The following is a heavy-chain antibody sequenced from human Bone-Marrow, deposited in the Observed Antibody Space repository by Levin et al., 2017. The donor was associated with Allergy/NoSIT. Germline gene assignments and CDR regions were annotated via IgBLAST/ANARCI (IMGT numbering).Heavy chain of an antibody. V-gene: IGHV3-48*01. Sequence: PGGSLRLSCAASGFNFSAFNMNWVRQAPGKGLEWISYIRRSSSTIEYADSVKGRFTISRDNAKNSLYLQMNSLRAEDTAVYYCAREMSTKNYYYYGMDVWGQGTTVTVSS. J-gene: IGHJ6*02. CDR1: GFNFSAFN. CDR3: AREMSTKNYYYYGMDV. CDR2: IRRSSSTI.